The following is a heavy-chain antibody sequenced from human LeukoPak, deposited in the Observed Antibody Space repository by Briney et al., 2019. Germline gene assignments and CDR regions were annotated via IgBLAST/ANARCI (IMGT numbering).Heavy chain of an antibody. V-gene: IGHV3-11*06. CDR2: ISSGSSYT. J-gene: IGHJ4*02. CDR3: ARGGYYAGYQFDY. D-gene: IGHD3-22*01. Sequence: GGSLRLSCAASGFTFSDYYMSWTRQTPGKGLEWVSYISSGSSYTNYADSVKGRFTISRDNAKNSLYLQMNSLRAEDTAVYYCARGGYYAGYQFDYWGQGTLVTVSS. CDR1: GFTFSDYY.